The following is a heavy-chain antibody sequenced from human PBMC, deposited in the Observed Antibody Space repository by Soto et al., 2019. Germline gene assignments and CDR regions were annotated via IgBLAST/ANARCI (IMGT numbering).Heavy chain of an antibody. V-gene: IGHV5-51*01. J-gene: IGHJ6*02. D-gene: IGHD5-12*01. CDR1: GYSFTSYW. CDR2: IYPGDSDT. CDR3: ARLHRGDGYNSGYYYGMDV. Sequence: GESLKISCKGSGYSFTSYWIGWVRQMPGKGLEWMGIIYPGDSDTRYSPSFQGQVTISADKSISTAYLQWSSLKASDTAMYYCARLHRGDGYNSGYYYGMDVWGQGTTVTVSS.